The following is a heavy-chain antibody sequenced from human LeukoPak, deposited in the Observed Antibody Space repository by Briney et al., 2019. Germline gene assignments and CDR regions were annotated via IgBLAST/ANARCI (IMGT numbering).Heavy chain of an antibody. V-gene: IGHV3-15*01. J-gene: IGHJ4*02. CDR2: IKSKTDGGTT. CDR3: TTCSGGSCYPYYFDY. Sequence: GGSLRLSCAASGFTFSNAWMSWVRQAPGKGLEWVGRIKSKTDGGTTDYAAPVKGRFTISRDDSKNTLYLQMNSLKTEDTAVYYCTTCSGGSCYPYYFDYWGQGTLVTVSS. CDR1: GFTFSNAW. D-gene: IGHD2-15*01.